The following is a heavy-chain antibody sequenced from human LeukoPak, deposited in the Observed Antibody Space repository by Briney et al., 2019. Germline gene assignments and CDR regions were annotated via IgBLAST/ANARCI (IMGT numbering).Heavy chain of an antibody. J-gene: IGHJ4*02. V-gene: IGHV3-23*01. Sequence: GGSLRLSCAASGLTFSSYAMSWVRQAPGKGLEWVSAVSGSGDNTYYADSVKGRFTISRDNSKNTLYLQMNSLRAEDTAVYYCAKLHVLTTGYYFDYWGQGTLVTVSS. CDR1: GLTFSSYA. CDR3: AKLHVLTTGYYFDY. D-gene: IGHD4/OR15-4a*01. CDR2: VSGSGDNT.